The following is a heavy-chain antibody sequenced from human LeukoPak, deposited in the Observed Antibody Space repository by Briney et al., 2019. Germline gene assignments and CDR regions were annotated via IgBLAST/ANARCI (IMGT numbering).Heavy chain of an antibody. CDR3: ARVRCSTTSCYWYYGLDV. V-gene: IGHV4-4*07. CDR2: IFTSGNT. CDR1: GGSISSYY. D-gene: IGHD2-2*01. J-gene: IGHJ6*02. Sequence: SETLSLTCTISGGSISSYYWSWIRQPAGKGLEWIGRIFTSGNTNYNPSLKSRVTMSADTSKNQFSLNLSSVTAADTAVYYCARVRCSTTSCYWYYGLDVWGQGTTVTVSS.